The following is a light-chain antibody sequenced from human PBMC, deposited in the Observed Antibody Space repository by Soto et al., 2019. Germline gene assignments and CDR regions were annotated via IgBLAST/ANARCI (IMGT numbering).Light chain of an antibody. CDR1: QSASSNF. Sequence: ENVLTQSPGTLSLSPGERATLSCRASQSASSNFLAWYQQKPGQAPRLLIYDASIRATGIPARFSGSGSGTDFTLTISSLEPEDFAVYYCQQRRNWQVTFGQGTRLEI. CDR2: DAS. J-gene: IGKJ5*01. CDR3: QQRRNWQVT. V-gene: IGKV3D-20*02.